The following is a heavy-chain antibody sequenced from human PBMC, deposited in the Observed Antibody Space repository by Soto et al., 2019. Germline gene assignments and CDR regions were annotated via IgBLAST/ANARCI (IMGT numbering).Heavy chain of an antibody. Sequence: AETLAGPCGVYGGTVRGDYWSVIRQPPGKGLEWIGEINHSGSTNYNPSLKSRVTISVDTSKNQFSLKLSSVTAADTAVYYCARHLKGAMARQVIQTPHCWGQGTLVT. CDR1: GGTVRGDY. CDR3: ARHLKGAMARQVIQTPHC. V-gene: IGHV4-34*01. J-gene: IGHJ4*02. CDR2: INHSGST. D-gene: IGHD3-10*01.